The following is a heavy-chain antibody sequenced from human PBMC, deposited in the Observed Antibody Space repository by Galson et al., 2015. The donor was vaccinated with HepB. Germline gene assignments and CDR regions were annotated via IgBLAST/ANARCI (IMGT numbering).Heavy chain of an antibody. Sequence: SVKVSCKASGYTFTSYYMHWVRQAPGQGLEWMGIINPSGGSTSYAQKFQGRVTMTSDTSTSTAYMELRSLRSDDTAVYYCARDPYGVIVSTGGMDVWGQGTTVTVSS. CDR1: GYTFTSYY. CDR2: INPSGGST. J-gene: IGHJ6*02. D-gene: IGHD5/OR15-5a*01. CDR3: ARDPYGVIVSTGGMDV. V-gene: IGHV1-46*01.